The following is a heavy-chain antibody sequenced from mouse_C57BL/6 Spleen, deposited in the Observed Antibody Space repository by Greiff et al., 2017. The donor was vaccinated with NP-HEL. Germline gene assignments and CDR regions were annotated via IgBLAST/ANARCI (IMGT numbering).Heavy chain of an antibody. D-gene: IGHD2-12*01. J-gene: IGHJ3*01. CDR2: ISSGGDYI. CDR1: GFTFSSYA. V-gene: IGHV5-9-1*02. Sequence: EVKLMESGEGLVKPGGSLKLSCAASGFTFSSYAMSWVRQTPEKRLEWVAYISSGGDYIYYADTVKGRFTISRDNARNTLYLQMSSLKSEDTAMYYCTRDDHDGRFAYWGQGTLVTVSA. CDR3: TRDDHDGRFAY.